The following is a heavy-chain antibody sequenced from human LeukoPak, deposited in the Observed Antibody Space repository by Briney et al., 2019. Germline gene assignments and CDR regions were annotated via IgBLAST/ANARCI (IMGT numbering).Heavy chain of an antibody. J-gene: IGHJ4*02. Sequence: GGSLRLSCAASGLAFRNAWMSWVRQAPGKGLEWVGRIKSKTDGGTTDYAAPVKGRFTISRDDSKNTLYLQMNSLKTEDTAVYYCSTEHHYGSGSGYWGQGTLVTVSS. CDR3: STEHHYGSGSGY. D-gene: IGHD3-10*01. CDR2: IKSKTDGGTT. V-gene: IGHV3-15*01. CDR1: GLAFRNAW.